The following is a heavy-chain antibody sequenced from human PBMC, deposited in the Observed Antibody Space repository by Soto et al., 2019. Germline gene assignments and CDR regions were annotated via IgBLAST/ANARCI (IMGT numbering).Heavy chain of an antibody. CDR2: ISYDGSNK. D-gene: IGHD1-1*01. Sequence: QVQLVQSGGGVVQPGRSLRLSCAASGFTFSNYGMHWVRQAPGKGLEWVAVISYDGSNKYYADSVKGRFTISRDNSKNTLYLHMGSLRPEDTSVYYCAGGTDFGDYWGQGTLVTVSS. J-gene: IGHJ4*01. CDR1: GFTFSNYG. CDR3: AGGTDFGDY. V-gene: IGHV3-30*03.